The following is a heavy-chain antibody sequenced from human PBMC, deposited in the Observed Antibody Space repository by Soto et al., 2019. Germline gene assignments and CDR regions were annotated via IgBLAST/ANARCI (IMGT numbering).Heavy chain of an antibody. Sequence: QVQLVESGGGVVQPGRSLRLSCAASGFTFSSYAMHWVRQAPGKELEWVAVISYDGSNKYYADSVKGRFTISRDNSKNTLYLQMNSLRAEDTAVYYCARDKVEVDVVVTTKDTGKYYYGMDVWGRGTTVTVSS. CDR3: ARDKVEVDVVVTTKDTGKYYYGMDV. CDR1: GFTFSSYA. V-gene: IGHV3-30-3*01. D-gene: IGHD3-22*01. J-gene: IGHJ6*02. CDR2: ISYDGSNK.